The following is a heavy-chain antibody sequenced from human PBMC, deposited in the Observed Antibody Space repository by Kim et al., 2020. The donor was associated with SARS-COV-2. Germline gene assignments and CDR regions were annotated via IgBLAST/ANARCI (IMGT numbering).Heavy chain of an antibody. V-gene: IGHV3-7*03. CDR2: IKQDGSEK. CDR1: GFTFSSYW. CDR3: ARVQAATDAFDI. D-gene: IGHD6-25*01. Sequence: GGSMRLSCAASGFTFSSYWMSWVRQAPGKGLEWVANIKQDGSEKYYVDSVKGRFTISRDNAKNSLYLQMNSLRAEDTAVYYCARVQAATDAFDIWAKGQWSPSLQ. J-gene: IGHJ3*02.